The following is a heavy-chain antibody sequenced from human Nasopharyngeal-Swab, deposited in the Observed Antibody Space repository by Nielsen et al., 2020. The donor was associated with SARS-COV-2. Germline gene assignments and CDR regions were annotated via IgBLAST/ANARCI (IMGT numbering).Heavy chain of an antibody. J-gene: IGHJ4*02. CDR3: TKGRADYSNPSFDN. Sequence: SLKISCEASGFTFSFYTMGWVRQAPGKGLEWVSGITWNSGIGYTDSVKGRFTISRDNARNSLYLQMNSLRTEDTALYYCTKGRADYSNPSFDNWGQGTLVTVSS. D-gene: IGHD4-11*01. V-gene: IGHV3-9*01. CDR2: ITWNSGI. CDR1: GFTFSFYT.